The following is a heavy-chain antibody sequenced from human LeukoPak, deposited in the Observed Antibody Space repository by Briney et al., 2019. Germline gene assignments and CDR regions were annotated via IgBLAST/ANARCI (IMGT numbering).Heavy chain of an antibody. J-gene: IGHJ6*03. V-gene: IGHV3-11*01. CDR3: AKDIGAGAYYYYMDV. CDR1: GFTFSDYY. Sequence: PGGSLRLSCAASGFTFSDYYMSWIRQAPGKGLEWVSYISSSGSTIYYADSVKGRFTISRDNSKNSLYLQMNSLRAEDTALYYCAKDIGAGAYYYYMDVWGKGTTVTVSS. D-gene: IGHD6-6*01. CDR2: ISSSGSTI.